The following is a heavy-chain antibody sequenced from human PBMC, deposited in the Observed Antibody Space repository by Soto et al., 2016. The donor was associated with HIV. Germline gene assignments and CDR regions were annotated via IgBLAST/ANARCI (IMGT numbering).Heavy chain of an antibody. CDR1: GDTLSSHG. CDR2: ISGYNGNT. D-gene: IGHD4-17*01. Sequence: QVQLVQSGVEVKKPGASVKVSCKASGDTLSSHGISWVRQAPGQGLEWMGWISGYNGNTNYAQKFQGRVSMTTDTSTSTAYMELRSLRSDDTAVYYCARGPYYGDYPDYSYYYMDVWGKGTTVTVSS. V-gene: IGHV1-18*01. CDR3: ARGPYYGDYPDYSYYYMDV. J-gene: IGHJ6*03.